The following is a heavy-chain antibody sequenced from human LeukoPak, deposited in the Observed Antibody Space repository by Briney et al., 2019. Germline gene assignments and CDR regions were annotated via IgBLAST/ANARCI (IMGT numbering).Heavy chain of an antibody. Sequence: GGSLRLSCAASGFTFSSYGMHWVRQAPGKGLEWVAVIWYDGSNKYYADSVKGRFTISRDNSKNTLYLQMNSLRAEDTAVYYCAKEEAFGEFFDYWGQGTLVTVSS. CDR2: IWYDGSNK. CDR1: GFTFSSYG. CDR3: AKEEAFGEFFDY. J-gene: IGHJ4*02. D-gene: IGHD3-10*01. V-gene: IGHV3-33*06.